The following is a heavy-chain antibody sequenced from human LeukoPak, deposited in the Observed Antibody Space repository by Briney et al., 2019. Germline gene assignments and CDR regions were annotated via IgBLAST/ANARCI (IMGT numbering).Heavy chain of an antibody. V-gene: IGHV4-34*01. CDR1: GGSFSGYY. J-gene: IGHJ5*02. D-gene: IGHD5-12*01. Sequence: SETLSLTCAVYGGSFSGYYWSWIRQPPGKGLEWIGEINHSGSTNYNPSLKSRVTISVDTSKNQFSLKLSSVTAADTAVYYCARGGSVVAAIKRWFDPWGQGTLVTVSS. CDR2: INHSGST. CDR3: ARGGSVVAAIKRWFDP.